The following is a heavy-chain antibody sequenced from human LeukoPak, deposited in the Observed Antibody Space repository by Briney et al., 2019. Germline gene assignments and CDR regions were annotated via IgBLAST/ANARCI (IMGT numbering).Heavy chain of an antibody. CDR3: ARRLTQYDCFDP. Sequence: PSQTLSLTCAISGDSVSSNSVTWNWIRQSPSRGLEWLGRTYYRSTWYNDYAVSVRGRITVNPDTSKNQLSLHLNSVTPEDTAVYYWARRLTQYDCFDPWGQGILVTVSS. CDR2: TYYRSTWYN. J-gene: IGHJ5*02. V-gene: IGHV6-1*01. D-gene: IGHD2-2*01. CDR1: GDSVSSNSVT.